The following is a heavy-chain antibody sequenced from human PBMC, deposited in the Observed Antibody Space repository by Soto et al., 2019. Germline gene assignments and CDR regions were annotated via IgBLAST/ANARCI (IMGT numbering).Heavy chain of an antibody. CDR3: ARVGPWVPYYYDSSPYTFENWFDP. D-gene: IGHD3-22*01. CDR2: LYYSGST. J-gene: IGHJ5*02. Sequence: ISSGCYYWSWIRQHPGKGLEWIGYLYYSGSTYYNPSLKSRVTISVDTSKNQFSLKLSSVTAADTAVYYCARVGPWVPYYYDSSPYTFENWFDPWGQGTLVTVSS. V-gene: IGHV4-31*02. CDR1: ISSGCYY.